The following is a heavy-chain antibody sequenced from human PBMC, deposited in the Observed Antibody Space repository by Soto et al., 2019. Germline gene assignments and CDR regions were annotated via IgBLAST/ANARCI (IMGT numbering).Heavy chain of an antibody. D-gene: IGHD6-6*01. J-gene: IGHJ4*02. CDR2: IYHSGST. V-gene: IGHV4-4*02. CDR1: GGSISSSNW. Sequence: QVQLQESGPGLVKPSGTLSLTCAVSGGSISSSNWWRWVRQPPGKGLEWIGEIYHSGSTNYNPSLKSRATISVDKSKNQFSLKLSSVTAADTAVYYCARDRIAARQNYFDYWGQGTLVTVSS. CDR3: ARDRIAARQNYFDY.